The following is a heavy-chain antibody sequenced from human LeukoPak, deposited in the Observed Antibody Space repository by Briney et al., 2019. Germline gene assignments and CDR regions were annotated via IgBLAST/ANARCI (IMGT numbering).Heavy chain of an antibody. CDR2: ISSSGSTI. J-gene: IGHJ4*02. Sequence: GGSLRLSCAASGFTFSDYYMSWIRQAPGKGLEGVSYISSSGSTIYYADSVTGRFTISRDNAKNSLYLQMNSLRAEDTAVYYCASVWSTSYAINFHVDYWGQGTLVTVSS. D-gene: IGHD2-2*01. CDR3: ASVWSTSYAINFHVDY. V-gene: IGHV3-11*01. CDR1: GFTFSDYY.